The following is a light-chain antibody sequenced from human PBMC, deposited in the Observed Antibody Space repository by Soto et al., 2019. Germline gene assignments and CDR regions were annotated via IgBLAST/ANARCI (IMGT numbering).Light chain of an antibody. J-gene: IGLJ1*01. V-gene: IGLV1-40*01. CDR3: QSYDSSLSGYV. CDR1: SSNIGAGYD. CDR2: ANT. Sequence: QSVLTQPPSVSGAPGQRVTISCTGSSSNIGAGYDVQWYQQLPGTAPKLLIYANTHRPSGVPDRFSGSKSGTSASLAITGLQAEDEADYYCQSYDSSLSGYVFGTGTKVTVL.